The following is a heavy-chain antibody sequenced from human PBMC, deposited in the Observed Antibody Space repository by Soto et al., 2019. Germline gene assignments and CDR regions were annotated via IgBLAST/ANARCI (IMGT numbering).Heavy chain of an antibody. J-gene: IGHJ4*02. V-gene: IGHV1-2*02. Sequence: GSMKVSCRASGYTFTGYYMHWVRQAPGQGLEWMGWINPNSGGTNYAQKFQGRVTMTRDTSISTAYMELSRLRSDDTAVYYCASAHLNYYDSSGYLDYWGQGTLVTVSS. CDR3: ASAHLNYYDSSGYLDY. CDR2: INPNSGGT. D-gene: IGHD3-22*01. CDR1: GYTFTGYY.